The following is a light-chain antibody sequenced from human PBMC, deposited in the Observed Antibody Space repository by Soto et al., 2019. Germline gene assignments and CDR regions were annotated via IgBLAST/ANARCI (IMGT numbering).Light chain of an antibody. Sequence: QPVLTQPPSVSGAPGQTITISCTGSRSNVGANYDVHWYQVLPGAGPRLLIYKNNNRPSGVPDRFSGSKSGTSASLAITGLRAEDEADYYCQSYDNILSGPLFGGGTKLNV. V-gene: IGLV1-40*01. J-gene: IGLJ3*02. CDR2: KNN. CDR3: QSYDNILSGPL. CDR1: RSNVGANYD.